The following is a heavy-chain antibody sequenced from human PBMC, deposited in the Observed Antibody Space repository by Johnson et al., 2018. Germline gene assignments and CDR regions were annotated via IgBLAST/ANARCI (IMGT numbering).Heavy chain of an antibody. CDR3: ARNPGGQYGMDG. J-gene: IGHJ6*02. CDR1: GFAFSGSA. D-gene: IGHD3-16*01. Sequence: VQLVQSGGGLVQPGGSLKLSCAASGFAFSGSAMHWVRQASGKGLEWVGRIRSKANSFATAYAASVEGRFTISRDDSKNTAYLQMNSLKTEDTAVYYGARNPGGQYGMDGGGQGTTVTVSS. V-gene: IGHV3-73*01. CDR2: IRSKANSFAT.